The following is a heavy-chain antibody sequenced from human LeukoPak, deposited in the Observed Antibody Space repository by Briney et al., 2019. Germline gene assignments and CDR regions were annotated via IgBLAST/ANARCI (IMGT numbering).Heavy chain of an antibody. Sequence: GGSLRLSCAASGFTFSSYSMNWVRQAPGKGLEWVSSISSSSYIYYADSVKGRFTISRDNSKNTLYLQMNSLRAEDTAVYYCARDGIATGGTVHNWFDPWGQGTLVTVSS. CDR1: GFTFSSYS. J-gene: IGHJ5*02. V-gene: IGHV3-21*01. D-gene: IGHD6-13*01. CDR2: ISSSSYI. CDR3: ARDGIATGGTVHNWFDP.